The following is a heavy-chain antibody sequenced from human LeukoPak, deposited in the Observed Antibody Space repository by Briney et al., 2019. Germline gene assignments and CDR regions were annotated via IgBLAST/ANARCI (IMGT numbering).Heavy chain of an antibody. CDR1: GYTFTSYY. D-gene: IGHD3-22*01. J-gene: IGHJ4*02. Sequence: ASVKVSCKASGYTFTSYYMHWVRQAPGQGLEWMGIINPSGGSTSYAQKFQGRVTMTRDMSTSTAYMNLRSLRSDDTAVYYCAREVPYDSSFYYQPFDYWGQGTLVTVSS. CDR2: INPSGGST. V-gene: IGHV1-46*01. CDR3: AREVPYDSSFYYQPFDY.